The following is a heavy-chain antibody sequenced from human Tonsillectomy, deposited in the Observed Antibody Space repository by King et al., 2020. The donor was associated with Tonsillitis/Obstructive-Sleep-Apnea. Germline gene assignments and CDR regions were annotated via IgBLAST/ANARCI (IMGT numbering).Heavy chain of an antibody. V-gene: IGHV4-39*01. CDR3: ASIDGDYEPPTFDY. Sequence: LQLQESGPGLVKPSETLSLTCTVSGGSISSSSYYWGWIRQPPGKGLEWIGSIYDSGSTFYNPSLKSRVTISVDTSKNQFSLKVSSVTAADTAVYYCASIDGDYEPPTFDYWGQGTLVTVSS. D-gene: IGHD4-17*01. J-gene: IGHJ4*02. CDR1: GGSISSSSYY. CDR2: IYDSGST.